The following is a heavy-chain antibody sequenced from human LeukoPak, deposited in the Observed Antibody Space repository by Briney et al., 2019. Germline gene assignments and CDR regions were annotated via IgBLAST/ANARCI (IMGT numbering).Heavy chain of an antibody. Sequence: GGSLRLSCAASGFTFSSYSMNWVRQAPGKGLEWVSSISSSSSYIYYADSVKGRFTISRDNAKNSLYLQMNSLRAEDTAVYYCAGHYDFWSGSTAQFDYWGQGTLVTVSS. CDR1: GFTFSSYS. D-gene: IGHD3-3*01. CDR3: AGHYDFWSGSTAQFDY. V-gene: IGHV3-21*01. J-gene: IGHJ4*02. CDR2: ISSSSSYI.